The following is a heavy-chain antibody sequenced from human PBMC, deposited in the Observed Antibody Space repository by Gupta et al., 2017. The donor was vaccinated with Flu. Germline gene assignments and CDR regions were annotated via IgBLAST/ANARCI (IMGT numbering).Heavy chain of an antibody. V-gene: IGHV3-21*06. CDR1: GFRLSNYN. Sequence: EVQLVESGGGLAKPGGSLTLSCVASGFRLSNYNMNWVSQAPGKGLEGVSSIGRSDNYIYYTDSVKGRFTISRDNAKNSLYLQMASLTADDTAVYYCARDLSYYYDLDVWGQGTTVAVSS. CDR3: ARDLSYYYDLDV. J-gene: IGHJ6*02. CDR2: IGRSDNYI.